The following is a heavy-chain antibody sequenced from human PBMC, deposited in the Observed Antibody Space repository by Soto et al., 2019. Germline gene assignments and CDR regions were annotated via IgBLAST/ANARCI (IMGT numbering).Heavy chain of an antibody. CDR1: GFTFRSYG. CDR2: VSGGGETT. D-gene: IGHD2-2*01. J-gene: IGHJ4*02. Sequence: QVNLVESGGGVVQPGRSLRLSCAGSGFTFRSYGLHWVRQSPGKGLEWVAVVSGGGETTYYADSVKGRSTISRDNSKNMMYMQMDSRRPEDTAVYYCAKEADIVIGPVAGPVAFSFDLWGQGTLVTVSS. CDR3: AKEADIVIGPVAGPVAFSFDL. V-gene: IGHV3-30*18.